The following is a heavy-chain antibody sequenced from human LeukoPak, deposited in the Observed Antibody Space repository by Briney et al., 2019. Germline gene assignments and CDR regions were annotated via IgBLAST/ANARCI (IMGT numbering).Heavy chain of an antibody. CDR1: GYSFTSYW. D-gene: IGHD4/OR15-4a*01. Sequence: GESLKISCKGSGYSFTSYWIGWVRQMPGKGLEWMGIISPDSDIRYSPSFQGQVTISVDKSINTAYLQWSSLKASDTAMYYCARRRGLWEDYFDYWGQGTQAIVSS. V-gene: IGHV5-51*01. CDR3: ARRRGLWEDYFDY. J-gene: IGHJ4*02. CDR2: ISPDSDI.